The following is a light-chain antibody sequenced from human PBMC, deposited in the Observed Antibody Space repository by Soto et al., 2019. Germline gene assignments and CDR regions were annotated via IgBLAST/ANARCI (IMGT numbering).Light chain of an antibody. CDR3: QQYNTYSALP. V-gene: IGKV1-5*01. CDR1: QSIGTW. Sequence: EIQMAQSPSILSASVGDRVTMTCRASQSIGTWLAWYQQKPGKAPKLLMYDGSTLESGVSSRFCGSGSGTEFTLTISSLHPDDFATFYCQQYNTYSALPFGGGTKVES. CDR2: DGS. J-gene: IGKJ4*01.